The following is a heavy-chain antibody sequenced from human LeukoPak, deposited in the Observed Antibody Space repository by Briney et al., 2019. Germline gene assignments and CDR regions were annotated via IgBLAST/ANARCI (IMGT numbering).Heavy chain of an antibody. J-gene: IGHJ6*02. CDR1: GFTFSSYG. Sequence: GRSLRLSCAASGFTFSSYGMHWVRQAPGKGLEWVAVISYDGSNKYYADPVKGRFTISRDNSKNTLYLQMNSLRAEDTAVYYCAKEEEMATIHYYYYGMDVWGQGTTVTVSS. CDR2: ISYDGSNK. D-gene: IGHD5-24*01. V-gene: IGHV3-30*18. CDR3: AKEEEMATIHYYYYGMDV.